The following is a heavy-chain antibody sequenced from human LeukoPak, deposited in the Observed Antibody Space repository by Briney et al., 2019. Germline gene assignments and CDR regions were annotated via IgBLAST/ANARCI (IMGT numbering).Heavy chain of an antibody. V-gene: IGHV6-1*01. D-gene: IGHD7-27*01. CDR1: GDSVSSNSAA. CDR2: THYRSKWYN. Sequence: SQTLSLTCAISGDSVSSNSAAWNWIRQPPSRGLEWLGRTHYRSKWYNDYAVSVKSRITINPDTSKNQFSLQLNSVTPEDTAVYYCARALGRKAFDIWGQGTMVTVSS. CDR3: ARALGRKAFDI. J-gene: IGHJ3*02.